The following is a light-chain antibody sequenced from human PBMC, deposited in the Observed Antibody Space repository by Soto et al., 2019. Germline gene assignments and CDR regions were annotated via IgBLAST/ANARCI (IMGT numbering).Light chain of an antibody. CDR3: QQYDNWPWT. CDR2: DSS. Sequence: EIVLTQSPATLSLSPGERATLSCRASQSLSSNFLAWYQQKPGQPPRLLIYDSSTRATGFPDRFSGSGSGTDFTLTIISLQSEDFAVYYCQQYDNWPWTFGQGTKVDIK. V-gene: IGKV3D-7*01. CDR1: QSLSSNF. J-gene: IGKJ1*01.